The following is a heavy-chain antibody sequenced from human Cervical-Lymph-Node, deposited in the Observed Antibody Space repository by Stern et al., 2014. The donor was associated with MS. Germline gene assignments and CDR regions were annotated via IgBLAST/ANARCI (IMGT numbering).Heavy chain of an antibody. J-gene: IGHJ3*02. Sequence: VQLVESGGGVVQPGRSLRLSCAASGFTFSSYGMHWVRQAPGKGLEWVAVIWYDGSNKYYADSVKGRFPISRDNSKNTLYLQMNSLRAEDTAVYYCARDRGWERDAFDIWGQGTMVTVSS. D-gene: IGHD1-26*01. V-gene: IGHV3-33*01. CDR1: GFTFSSYG. CDR3: ARDRGWERDAFDI. CDR2: IWYDGSNK.